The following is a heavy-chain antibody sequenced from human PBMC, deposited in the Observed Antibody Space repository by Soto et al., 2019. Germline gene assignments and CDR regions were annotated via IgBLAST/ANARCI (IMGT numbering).Heavy chain of an antibody. J-gene: IGHJ4*02. CDR1: GFTFSSYE. V-gene: IGHV3-48*03. D-gene: IGHD3-3*01. Sequence: TVGSLRLSCAASGFTFSSYEMNWVRQAPGKGLEWVSYISSSGGTKYYADSVKGRFTVSRDNAKNSLFLQMNSLRAEDTAVYYCARETVTILDWGQGTLVTVSS. CDR2: ISSSGGTK. CDR3: ARETVTILD.